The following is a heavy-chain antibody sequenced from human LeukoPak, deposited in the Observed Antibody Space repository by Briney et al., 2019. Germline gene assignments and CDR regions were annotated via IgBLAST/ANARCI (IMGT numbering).Heavy chain of an antibody. D-gene: IGHD6-19*01. Sequence: SETLSLTCTVSGGSISSYYWSWIRQPAGKGLEWIGRIYTSGSTNYNPSLKSRVTMSVDTSKNQFSLKLSSVTAADTAVYYCARGYPYSSGWLARGQDWFDPWGQGTLVTVSS. CDR3: ARGYPYSSGWLARGQDWFDP. J-gene: IGHJ5*02. CDR2: IYTSGST. V-gene: IGHV4-4*07. CDR1: GGSISSYY.